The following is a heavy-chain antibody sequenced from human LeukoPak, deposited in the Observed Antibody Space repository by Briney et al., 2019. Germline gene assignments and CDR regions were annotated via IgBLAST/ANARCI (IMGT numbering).Heavy chain of an antibody. CDR3: ARDQYDTWSRRGNFDS. V-gene: IGHV3-7*03. CDR1: GFTFSSYG. Sequence: GRSLRLSCAASGFTFSSYGMHWVRQAPGKGLEWVANIKLDGSEKNYVDSVKGRFTISRDNTKNSLYLQMNSLRVEDTAVFYCARDQYDTWSRRGNFDSWGQGTLVIVSS. J-gene: IGHJ4*02. CDR2: IKLDGSEK. D-gene: IGHD3-3*01.